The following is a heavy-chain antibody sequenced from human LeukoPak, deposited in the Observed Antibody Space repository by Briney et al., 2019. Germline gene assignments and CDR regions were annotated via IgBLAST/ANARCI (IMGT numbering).Heavy chain of an antibody. CDR3: ATPMVRGVISHFDY. J-gene: IGHJ4*02. D-gene: IGHD3-10*01. CDR1: GYTFTSYA. V-gene: IGHV1-3*01. CDR2: INAGNGNT. Sequence: ASVKVSCKASGYTFTSYAMHWVRQAPGQRLEWMGWINAGNGNTKYSQKFQGRVTITRDTSASTAYMELSSLRSEDTAVYYCATPMVRGVISHFDYWGQGTLVTVSS.